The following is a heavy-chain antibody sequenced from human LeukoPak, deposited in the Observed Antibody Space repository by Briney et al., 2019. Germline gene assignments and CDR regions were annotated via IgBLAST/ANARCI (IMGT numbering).Heavy chain of an antibody. V-gene: IGHV4-61*01. Sequence: SETLSLTCTVSGGSVSSGSYYWSWIRQPPGKGLEWIGYIYYSGSTNYNPSLKSRVTISVDTSKNQFSLKLASVSAADTAVYYCARGGTQLTFPVWGQGTLVTVSS. CDR2: IYYSGST. J-gene: IGHJ4*02. D-gene: IGHD4/OR15-4a*01. CDR3: ARGGTQLTFPV. CDR1: GGSVSSGSYY.